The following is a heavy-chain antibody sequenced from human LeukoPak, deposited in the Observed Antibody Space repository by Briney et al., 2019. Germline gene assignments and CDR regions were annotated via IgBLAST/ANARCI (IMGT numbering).Heavy chain of an antibody. CDR2: IYYSGST. CDR3: AGSSTTVDAFDI. CDR1: GGSISSSSYY. V-gene: IGHV4-39*07. Sequence: SETLSLTCTVSGGSISSSSYYWGWIRQPPGKGLEWIGSIYYSGSTYYNPSLKSRVTISVDTSKNQFSLKLSSVTAADTAVYYCAGSSTTVDAFDIWGQGTMVTVSS. J-gene: IGHJ3*02. D-gene: IGHD4-17*01.